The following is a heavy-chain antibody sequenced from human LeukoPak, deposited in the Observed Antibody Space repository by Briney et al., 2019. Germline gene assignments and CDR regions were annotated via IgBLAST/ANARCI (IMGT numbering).Heavy chain of an antibody. CDR3: ARGTQVAGYAFDI. CDR1: GFTVSSNY. D-gene: IGHD6-19*01. J-gene: IGHJ3*02. V-gene: IGHV3-53*01. CDR2: IYSGGST. Sequence: WGSLRLSCAASGFTVSSNYMSWVRQAPGKGLEWVSVIYSGGSTYYADSVKGRFTISRDNSKNTLYLQMNSLRAEDTAVYYCARGTQVAGYAFDIWGQGTMVTVSS.